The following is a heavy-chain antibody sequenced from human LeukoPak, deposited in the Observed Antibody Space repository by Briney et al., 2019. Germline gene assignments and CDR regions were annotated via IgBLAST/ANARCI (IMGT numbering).Heavy chain of an antibody. CDR1: GFIFRTYW. CDR3: ARDAYDYVWGSYEGTGFFDY. J-gene: IGHJ4*02. D-gene: IGHD3-16*01. CDR2: IKPDGSEK. Sequence: GGSLRLSCAASGFIFRTYWMSWVRQAPGKGLEWVANIKPDGSEKYYVDSVKGRFTISRDNAKNSLYLQMDSLRAEDTAVYYCARDAYDYVWGSYEGTGFFDYWGQGTLVTVSS. V-gene: IGHV3-7*01.